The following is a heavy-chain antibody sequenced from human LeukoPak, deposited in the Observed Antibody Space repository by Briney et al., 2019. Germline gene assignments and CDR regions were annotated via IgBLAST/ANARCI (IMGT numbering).Heavy chain of an antibody. V-gene: IGHV1-18*01. Sequence: ASVKVSCKASGYTFTSYGITWVRQAPGQGLEWMGWISGYDGDTNYAEMFQGRVTMITDTSTSTAYMELRSLRYDDTAVYYCARDVCRDGYMGYWGQGTLVIVSS. J-gene: IGHJ4*02. D-gene: IGHD5-24*01. CDR3: ARDVCRDGYMGY. CDR2: ISGYDGDT. CDR1: GYTFTSYG.